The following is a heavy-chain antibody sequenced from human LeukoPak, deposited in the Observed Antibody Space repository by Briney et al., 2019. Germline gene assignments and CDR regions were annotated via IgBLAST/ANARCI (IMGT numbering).Heavy chain of an antibody. CDR2: ITSSGSSM. J-gene: IGHJ4*02. Sequence: PGGSLRLSCAGSGFTFSGYSLNWVRQAPGKGLEWVSSITSSGSSMYYADSVKGRFTISRDNAESSVYLQMSSLRAEDTAVYYCAKGMVRGVMMAGGFDYWGQGTLVTASS. CDR3: AKGMVRGVMMAGGFDY. D-gene: IGHD3-10*01. V-gene: IGHV3-21*01. CDR1: GFTFSGYS.